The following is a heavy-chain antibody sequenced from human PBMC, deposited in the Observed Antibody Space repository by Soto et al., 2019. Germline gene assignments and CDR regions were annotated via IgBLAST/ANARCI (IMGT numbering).Heavy chain of an antibody. V-gene: IGHV4-30-4*01. D-gene: IGHD2-8*02. CDR3: ARNYVRVSVGDTGPHYFDY. CDR1: GGSISSGDYY. Sequence: SETLSLTCTVSGGSISSGDYYWSWIRQPPGKGLEWIGYIYYSGSTYYNPSLKSRVTISVDTSKNQFSLKLSSVTAADTAVYYCARNYVRVSVGDTGPHYFDYWGQGTLVTVSS. J-gene: IGHJ4*02. CDR2: IYYSGST.